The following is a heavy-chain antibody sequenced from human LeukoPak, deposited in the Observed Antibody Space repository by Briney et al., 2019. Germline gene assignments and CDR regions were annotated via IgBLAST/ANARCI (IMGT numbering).Heavy chain of an antibody. Sequence: GGSLRLSCVASGFTFSSYAMSWVRQAPGKGLEWVSAISGSGGSTYYADSVKGRFTISRDNSKNTLYLQMNSLRAEDTAVYYCAKPVLGTFGVVITLYYFDYWGQGTLVTVSS. CDR3: AKPVLGTFGVVITLYYFDY. CDR2: ISGSGGST. J-gene: IGHJ4*02. D-gene: IGHD3-3*01. V-gene: IGHV3-23*01. CDR1: GFTFSSYA.